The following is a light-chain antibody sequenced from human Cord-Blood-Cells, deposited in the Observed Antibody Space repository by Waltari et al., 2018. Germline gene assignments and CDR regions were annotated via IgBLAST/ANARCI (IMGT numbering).Light chain of an antibody. CDR3: NSRDSSGNHVV. J-gene: IGLJ2*01. Sequence: SSELTQDPAVSVALGQPVRITCQGESLRSYYASWYQQKPGQAPVLVIYGKNNRPSGIPDRFSGSSSGNTASLTITGAQAEDEADYYCNSRDSSGNHVVFGGGTKLTVL. V-gene: IGLV3-19*01. CDR1: SLRSYY. CDR2: GKN.